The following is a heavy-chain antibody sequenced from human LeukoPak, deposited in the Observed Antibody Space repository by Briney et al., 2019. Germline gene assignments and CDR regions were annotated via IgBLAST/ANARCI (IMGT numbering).Heavy chain of an antibody. Sequence: SETLSLTCTVSGGSISSSSYYWGWIRQPPGKGLEWIGYIYYSGSTYYNPSLKSRVTISVDTSKNQFSLKLSSVTAADTAVYYCARGSALTVTTDYWGQGTLVTVSS. D-gene: IGHD4-17*01. CDR3: ARGSALTVTTDY. J-gene: IGHJ4*02. V-gene: IGHV4-31*03. CDR1: GGSISSSSYY. CDR2: IYYSGST.